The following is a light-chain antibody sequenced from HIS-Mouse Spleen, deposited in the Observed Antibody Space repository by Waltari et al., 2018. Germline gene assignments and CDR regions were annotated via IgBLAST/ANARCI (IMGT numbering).Light chain of an antibody. J-gene: IGLJ3*02. CDR1: SGSIASNY. Sequence: NFMLTQPHSVSESPGKTVTISCTRSSGSIASNYVQWYPQRPGSAPTTVIYEDNQRPSGVPDRFSGSIDSSSNSASLTISGLKTEDEADYYCQSYDSSNLVFGGGTKLTVL. CDR3: QSYDSSNLV. V-gene: IGLV6-57*04. CDR2: EDN.